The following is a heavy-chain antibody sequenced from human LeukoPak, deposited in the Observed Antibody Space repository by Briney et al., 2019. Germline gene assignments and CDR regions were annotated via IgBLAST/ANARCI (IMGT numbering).Heavy chain of an antibody. CDR1: GFIFTSYA. Sequence: GGSLRLSCAASGFIFTSYAMNWVRQAPGKGLEWVLGISGSGGSTYYADSVKGRFTISRDNSKNTLYLQMNSLRAEDTAVYYCAKDPSMTVVVQYYFDYWGQGTLVTVSS. J-gene: IGHJ4*02. CDR3: AKDPSMTVVVQYYFDY. V-gene: IGHV3-23*01. CDR2: ISGSGGST. D-gene: IGHD3-22*01.